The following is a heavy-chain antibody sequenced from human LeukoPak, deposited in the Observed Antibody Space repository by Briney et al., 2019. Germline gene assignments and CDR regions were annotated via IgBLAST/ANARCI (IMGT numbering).Heavy chain of an antibody. CDR2: IYYSGST. CDR1: GGSISSGGYY. D-gene: IGHD5-24*01. J-gene: IGHJ4*02. CDR3: ARETAADGYNYFDY. Sequence: PSQTLSLTCTVSGGSISSGGYYWSWIRQHPGKGLEWIGYIYYSGSTYYNPSFKSRVTISVDTSKNQFSLKLSSVTAADTAVYYCARETAADGYNYFDYWGQGTLVTVSS. V-gene: IGHV4-31*03.